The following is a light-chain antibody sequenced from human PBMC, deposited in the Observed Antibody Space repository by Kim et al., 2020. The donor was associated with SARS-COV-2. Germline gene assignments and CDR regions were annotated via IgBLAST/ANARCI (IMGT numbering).Light chain of an antibody. Sequence: SVSPGQTARITCSGDGLTESYARWFQQKPGQAPVVVIYKGSERPSGIPDRFSVSGSGTTVTLTISGAQVEDEADYYCYSAADNRGIFGGGTQLTVL. V-gene: IGLV3-27*01. J-gene: IGLJ2*01. CDR3: YSAADNRGI. CDR1: GLTESY. CDR2: KGS.